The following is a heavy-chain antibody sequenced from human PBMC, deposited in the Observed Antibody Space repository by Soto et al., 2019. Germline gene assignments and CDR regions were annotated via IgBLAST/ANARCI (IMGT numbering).Heavy chain of an antibody. J-gene: IGHJ4*02. CDR2: IYSGGNT. CDR1: QFTVSTSY. V-gene: IGHV3-66*04. Sequence: GGSLRLSCAASQFTVSTSYMSWVRQAPGKGLEWVSVIYSGGNTYYADSVKGRFTISRDTSKNTLYLQMNSLRAEDTAVYYCARQKTFLDYAGPNDYSGQGTAVTV. CDR3: ARQKTFLDYAGPNDY. D-gene: IGHD4-17*01.